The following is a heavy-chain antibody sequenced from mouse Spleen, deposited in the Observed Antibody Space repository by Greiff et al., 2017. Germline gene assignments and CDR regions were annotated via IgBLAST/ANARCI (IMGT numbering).Heavy chain of an antibody. CDR3: ARNGAYGNYYCDY. CDR2: IHPNSGST. CDR1: GYTFTSYW. J-gene: IGHJ2*01. Sequence: VQLQQPGAELVKPGASVKLSCKASGYTFTSYWMHWVKQRPGQGLEWIGMIHPNSGSTNYNEKFKSKATLTVDKSSSTAYMQLSSLTSEDSAVYYCARNGAYGNYYCDYWGQGTTLTVSS. V-gene: IGHV1-64*01. D-gene: IGHD2-1*01.